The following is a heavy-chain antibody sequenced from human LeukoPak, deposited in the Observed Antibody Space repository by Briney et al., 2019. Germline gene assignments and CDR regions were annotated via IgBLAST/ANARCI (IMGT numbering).Heavy chain of an antibody. CDR2: LGGGGIDT. J-gene: IGHJ4*02. CDR3: AKGGVEMATVTYY. Sequence: GGSLRLSCAASGFTFSNYAMSWVRQAPGKGLEWVSTLGGGGIDTYYADSVKGRFTISRDNSKNTLYLQMNSLRAQDTAVYYCAKGGVEMATVTYYWGQGSLVTVSS. CDR1: GFTFSNYA. D-gene: IGHD5-24*01. V-gene: IGHV3-23*01.